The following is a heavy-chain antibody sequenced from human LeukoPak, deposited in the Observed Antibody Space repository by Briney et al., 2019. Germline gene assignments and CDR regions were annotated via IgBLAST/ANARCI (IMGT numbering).Heavy chain of an antibody. CDR3: ARSRIPVRAYCGGDCYADAFDI. CDR2: INPSGGST. D-gene: IGHD2-21*02. J-gene: IGHJ3*02. CDR1: GYTFTSYY. V-gene: IGHV1-46*01. Sequence: ASVKVSCKASGYTFTSYYMHWVRQAPGQGLEWMGIINPSGGSTSYAQKFQGRVTMTRDTSTSTVYMELSSLRSEDTAVYYCARSRIPVRAYCGGDCYADAFDIWGQGTMVTVSS.